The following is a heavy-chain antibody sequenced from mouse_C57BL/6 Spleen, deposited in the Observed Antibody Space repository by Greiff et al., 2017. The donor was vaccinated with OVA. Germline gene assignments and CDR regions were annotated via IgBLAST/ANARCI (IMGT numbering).Heavy chain of an antibody. D-gene: IGHD4-1*01. CDR1: GYSFTGYY. V-gene: IGHV1-31*01. Sequence: VHVKQSGPELVKPGASVKISCKASGYSFTGYYMHWVKQSHGNILDWIGYIYPYNGVSSYNQKFKGKATLTVDKSSSTAYMELRSLTSEDSAVYYCQTGTREYYFDYWGQGTTLTVSS. CDR2: IYPYNGVS. J-gene: IGHJ2*01. CDR3: QTGTREYYFDY.